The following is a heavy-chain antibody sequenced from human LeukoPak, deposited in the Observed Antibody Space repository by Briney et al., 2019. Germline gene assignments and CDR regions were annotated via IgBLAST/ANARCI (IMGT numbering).Heavy chain of an antibody. CDR3: ARVRGSTRWFDP. J-gene: IGHJ5*02. Sequence: ASVKVSCKASGYTFTGYYMHWVRQAPGQGLEWMGWINPNSGGTNYAQKFQGRVTMTRDTSISTAYMELSRLRFDDTAVYYCARVRGSTRWFDPWGQGTLVTVSS. CDR1: GYTFTGYY. D-gene: IGHD2-2*01. CDR2: INPNSGGT. V-gene: IGHV1-2*02.